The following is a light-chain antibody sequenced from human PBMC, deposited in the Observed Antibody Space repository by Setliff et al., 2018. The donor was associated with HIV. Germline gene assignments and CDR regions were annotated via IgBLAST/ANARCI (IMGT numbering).Light chain of an antibody. V-gene: IGLV2-11*01. Sequence: QSALTQPRSVSGSPGQSVTISCTGTSSDVGGYKYVSWYQHHPDKAPKLIIYDVSKWPSGVPDRFSGSKSGNTASLTISGLQAEDEADYYCCSYAGPSAFDVFGTGTKAPS. CDR3: CSYAGPSAFDV. J-gene: IGLJ1*01. CDR2: DVS. CDR1: SSDVGGYKY.